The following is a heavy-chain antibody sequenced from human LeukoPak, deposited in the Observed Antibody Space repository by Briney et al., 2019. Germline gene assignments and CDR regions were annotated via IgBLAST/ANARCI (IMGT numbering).Heavy chain of an antibody. J-gene: IGHJ5*02. D-gene: IGHD3-3*01. CDR3: ARHPYYDFWSGYYRNNWFDP. CDR2: VYYSGAT. CDR1: GGSISSSSYY. V-gene: IGHV4-39*01. Sequence: PSETLSLTCTVSGGSISSSSYYWGWIRQPPGKGLEWIGSVYYSGATYYNPSLKSRVTISVDTSKNQFSLKLSSVTAADTAVYYCARHPYYDFWSGYYRNNWFDPWGQGTLVTVSS.